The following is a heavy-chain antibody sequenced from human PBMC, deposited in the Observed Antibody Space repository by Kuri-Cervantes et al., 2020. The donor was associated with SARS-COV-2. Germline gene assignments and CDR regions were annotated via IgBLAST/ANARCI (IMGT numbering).Heavy chain of an antibody. Sequence: ESLKISCAVYGGSFSGFYWNWIRPPPGKGLEWSGEINHSGSTNYNPSLKSRFTMSVDTSKNQFSLKLSSVTAADTAVYYCARDGAFNFDYWGQGTLVTVSS. CDR1: GGSFSGFY. CDR3: ARDGAFNFDY. CDR2: INHSGST. D-gene: IGHD3-16*01. V-gene: IGHV4-34*01. J-gene: IGHJ4*02.